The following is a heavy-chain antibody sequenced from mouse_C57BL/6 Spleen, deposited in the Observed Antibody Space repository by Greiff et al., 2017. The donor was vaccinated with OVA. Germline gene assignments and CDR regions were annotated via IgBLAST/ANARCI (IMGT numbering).Heavy chain of an antibody. CDR1: GFTFSDYG. Sequence: EVQLVESGGGLVKPGGSLKLSCAASGFTFSDYGMHWVRQAPEKGLEWVAYISSGSSTIYYADTVKGRFTISRDNAKNTLFLQMTSLRSEDTAMYYCARAGGSSYATGWFAYWGQGTLVTVSA. D-gene: IGHD1-1*01. CDR3: ARAGGSSYATGWFAY. CDR2: ISSGSSTI. J-gene: IGHJ3*01. V-gene: IGHV5-17*01.